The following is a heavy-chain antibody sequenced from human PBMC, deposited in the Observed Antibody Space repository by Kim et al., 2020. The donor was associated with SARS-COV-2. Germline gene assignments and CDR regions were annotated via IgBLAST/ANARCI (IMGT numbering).Heavy chain of an antibody. CDR3: ARDVAVAGTIDY. Sequence: SETLSLTCTVSGGSVSSGSYYWSWIRQPPGKGLEWIGYIYYSGSTNYNPSLKSRVTISVDTSKNQFSLKLSSVTAADTAVYYCARDVAVAGTIDYWGQGTLVTVSS. V-gene: IGHV4-61*01. CDR2: IYYSGST. J-gene: IGHJ4*02. D-gene: IGHD6-19*01. CDR1: GGSVSSGSYY.